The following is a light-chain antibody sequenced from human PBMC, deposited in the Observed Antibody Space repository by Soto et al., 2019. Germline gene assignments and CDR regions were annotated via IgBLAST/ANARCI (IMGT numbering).Light chain of an antibody. J-gene: IGKJ2*01. CDR2: DAS. CDR1: QSVSSY. V-gene: IGKV3-11*01. CDR3: QQRSNWPRT. Sequence: PGERATLSCRASQSVSSYLAWYQQKPGQAPRLLIYDASNRATGIPARFSGSGSGTDFTLTISSLEPEDFAVYYCQQRSNWPRTFGQWTKLEIK.